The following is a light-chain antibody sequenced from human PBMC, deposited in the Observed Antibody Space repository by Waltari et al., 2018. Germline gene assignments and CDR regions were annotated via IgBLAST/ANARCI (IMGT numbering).Light chain of an antibody. J-gene: IGKJ1*01. CDR2: SAS. CDR1: QSVGSN. CDR3: PWT. Sequence: EIVITPSPATLSVSLGERATLSCRASQSVGSNYLAWYQQTPGQAPRLLISSASTRATGVPARFSGSGSGTEFTLTISSLQSEDFAIYNGPWTFGQGTKVEI. V-gene: IGKV3-15*01.